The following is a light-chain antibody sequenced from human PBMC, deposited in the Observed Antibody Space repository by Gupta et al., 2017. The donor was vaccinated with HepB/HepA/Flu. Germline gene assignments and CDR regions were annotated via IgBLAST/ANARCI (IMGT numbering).Light chain of an antibody. J-gene: IGKJ4*01. Sequence: DIHITQSPSTLSASVGDRVTLTCRASQSISGWLAWYQQKPGKAPKLLIYQASSLESGVPSRVSGSGSGTEFTLTISSLQPDDSATYYCQQYKSSPVTFGGGTEVEIK. CDR1: QSISGW. CDR3: QQYKSSPVT. V-gene: IGKV1-5*03. CDR2: QAS.